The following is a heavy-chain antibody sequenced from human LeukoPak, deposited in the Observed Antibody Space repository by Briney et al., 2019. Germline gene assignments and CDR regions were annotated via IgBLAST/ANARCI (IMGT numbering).Heavy chain of an antibody. J-gene: IGHJ4*02. V-gene: IGHV3-15*01. CDR3: TTYYYGSGSLIPRDY. CDR2: IKSKTDGGTT. D-gene: IGHD3-10*01. Sequence: NAGGSLRLSCAASGFTFGNAWMSWVRQAPGKGLEWVGRIKSKTDGGTTDYAAPVKGRFTISRDDSKNTLYLQMNSLKTEDTAVYYCTTYYYGSGSLIPRDYWGQGTLVTVSS. CDR1: GFTFGNAW.